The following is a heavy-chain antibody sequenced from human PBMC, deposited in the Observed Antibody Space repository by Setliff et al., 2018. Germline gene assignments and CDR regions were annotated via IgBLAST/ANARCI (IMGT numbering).Heavy chain of an antibody. Sequence: TLSLTCTVSGGSISSHYWSWIRQPPGKRLEWIGYIYYSGSTNYNPSLESRVTISVDTSKNQFSLRLNSATAADTAVYYCARLRGAFDYWGQGTLVTVSS. D-gene: IGHD3-16*01. CDR3: ARLRGAFDY. J-gene: IGHJ4*02. V-gene: IGHV4-59*11. CDR2: IYYSGST. CDR1: GGSISSHY.